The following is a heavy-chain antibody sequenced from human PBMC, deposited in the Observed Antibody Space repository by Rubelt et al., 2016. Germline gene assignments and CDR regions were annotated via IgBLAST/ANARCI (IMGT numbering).Heavy chain of an antibody. V-gene: IGHV4-34*01. Sequence: QVQLQQWGAGLLKPSETLSLTCAVYGGSFSGYYWSWIRQPPGKGLEWIGEINHSGSTNYNPSLKSRVTISADTSKNQFSLKLSSVTAADTAVYYCARDSGSRIFDYWGQGTLVTVSS. CDR1: GGSFSGYY. J-gene: IGHJ4*02. CDR2: INHSGST. D-gene: IGHD2/OR15-2a*01. CDR3: ARDSGSRIFDY.